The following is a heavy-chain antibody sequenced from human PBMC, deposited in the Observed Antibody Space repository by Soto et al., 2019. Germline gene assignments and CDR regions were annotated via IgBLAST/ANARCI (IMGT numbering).Heavy chain of an antibody. Sequence: GGSLRLSCAASGFTFSNAWMSWVRQAPGKGLEWVGRIKSKTDGGTTDYAAPVKGRFTISRDDSKNTLYLQMNSLKTEDTAVYYCRGFRGYYYYGMDVWGQGTTVTVSS. CDR1: GFTFSNAW. V-gene: IGHV3-15*01. CDR3: RGFRGYYYYGMDV. CDR2: IKSKTDGGTT. D-gene: IGHD3-10*01. J-gene: IGHJ6*02.